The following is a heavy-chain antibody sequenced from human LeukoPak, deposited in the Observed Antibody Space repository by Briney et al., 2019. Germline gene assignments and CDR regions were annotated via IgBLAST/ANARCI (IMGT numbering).Heavy chain of an antibody. CDR2: INPNSGGT. Sequence: ASVKVSCKASGYTFTGYYMHWVRQAPGQGLEWMGWINPNSGGTNYAQKFQGRVTMTRDTSISTAYMELSRLRSDDTAVYYCASGPLPDFYYYYGMDVWGQGTTVTVSS. D-gene: IGHD2-15*01. CDR1: GYTFTGYY. J-gene: IGHJ6*02. V-gene: IGHV1-2*02. CDR3: ASGPLPDFYYYYGMDV.